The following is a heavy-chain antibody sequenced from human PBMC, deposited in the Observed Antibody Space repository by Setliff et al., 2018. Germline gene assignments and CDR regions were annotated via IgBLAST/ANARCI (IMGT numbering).Heavy chain of an antibody. V-gene: IGHV4-4*07. D-gene: IGHD2-2*01. Sequence: SETLSLTCSVSSGSMRNYYWIWIRQPAGEGLEWIGRIYTSGSTNYNPSFKRRVTISLEMSKNQFSLTLSSVTAADTAVYYCARARPATIAGVVPGVADFGIDVWGQGTTVTVS. CDR3: ARARPATIAGVVPGVADFGIDV. J-gene: IGHJ6*02. CDR2: IYTSGST. CDR1: SGSMRNYY.